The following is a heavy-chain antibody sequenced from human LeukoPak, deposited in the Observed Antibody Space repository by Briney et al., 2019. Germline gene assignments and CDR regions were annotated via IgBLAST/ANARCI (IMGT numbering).Heavy chain of an antibody. V-gene: IGHV3-21*04. D-gene: IGHD3-16*01. CDR3: AKDRDDYVWGSYLGAFDI. J-gene: IGHJ3*02. CDR2: ISSSSDYI. Sequence: GGSLRLSCAASGFTFSSYSMNWVRQAPGKGLEWVSSISSSSDYIYYADSVKGRFTISRDNAKNSLYLQMKSLRAEDTAVFYCAKDRDDYVWGSYLGAFDIWGQGTMVTVSS. CDR1: GFTFSSYS.